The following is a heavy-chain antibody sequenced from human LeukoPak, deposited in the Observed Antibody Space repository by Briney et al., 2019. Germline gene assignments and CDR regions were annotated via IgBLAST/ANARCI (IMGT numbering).Heavy chain of an antibody. Sequence: SSETLSLTCIVSGGSISSYCWSWIRQPPGKGLEWIAYISNGGTTKYNPSLKSRVTISMDMSKNQFSLKLISVTAADTAMYHCARLRGASVAHNWFDPWGQGTLVTVSS. J-gene: IGHJ5*02. V-gene: IGHV4-59*08. D-gene: IGHD6-19*01. CDR2: ISNGGTT. CDR3: ARLRGASVAHNWFDP. CDR1: GGSISSYC.